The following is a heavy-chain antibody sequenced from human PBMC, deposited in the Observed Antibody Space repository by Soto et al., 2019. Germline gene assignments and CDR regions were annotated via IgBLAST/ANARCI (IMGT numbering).Heavy chain of an antibody. CDR2: ISFDGSNI. CDR1: GLTFTNYA. CDR3: ARDDGATAVASAFEY. V-gene: IGHV3-30-3*01. Sequence: PGGSLRLSCITSGLTFTNYAFHWVRQAPGKGLEWVAVISFDGSNIHYADSVKGRFTISRDESKNTLSLQMNSLRAGDTALYFCARDDGATAVASAFEYWGQGTLVTVSS. D-gene: IGHD5-12*01. J-gene: IGHJ4*01.